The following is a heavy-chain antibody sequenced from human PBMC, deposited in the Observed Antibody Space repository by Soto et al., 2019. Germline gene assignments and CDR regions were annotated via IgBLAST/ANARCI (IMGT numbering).Heavy chain of an antibody. D-gene: IGHD2-15*01. Sequence: QVQLVQSGAEVKKPGSSVKVSCKASGGTFSSYAISWVRQAPGQGLEWMGGIMPIFGTANYAQKYQGRVTITADESTSTAYMELSSLRSEDTAVYYCARDRLGYCSGGSCYYTAYWGQGTLVTVSS. V-gene: IGHV1-69*01. J-gene: IGHJ4*02. CDR1: GGTFSSYA. CDR3: ARDRLGYCSGGSCYYTAY. CDR2: IMPIFGTA.